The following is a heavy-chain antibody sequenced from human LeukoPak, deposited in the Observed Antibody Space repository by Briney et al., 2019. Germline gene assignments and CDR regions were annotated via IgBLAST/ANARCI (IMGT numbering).Heavy chain of an antibody. V-gene: IGHV4-59*01. CDR2: IYYSGST. CDR3: ASFRGSRGFDY. D-gene: IGHD2-2*01. J-gene: IGHJ4*02. CDR1: GGSISSYY. Sequence: SETLSLTCTVSGGSISSYYWSWIRQPPGKGLEWIGYIYYSGSTNYNPSLKSRVTISVDTSKSQFSLKLSSVTAADTAVYYCASFRGSRGFDYWGQGTLVTVSS.